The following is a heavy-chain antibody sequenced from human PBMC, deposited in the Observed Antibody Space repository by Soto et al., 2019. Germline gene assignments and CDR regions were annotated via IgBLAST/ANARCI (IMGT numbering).Heavy chain of an antibody. CDR2: ISYDGSNK. V-gene: IGHV3-30*18. Sequence: QVQLVESGGGVVQPGRSLRLSCAASGFTFSSYGMHWVRQAPGKGLEWVAVISYDGSNKYYADSVKGLFTISRDNSKNTLYLQMTSLRADDTAVYYCAKVAYGGSFIDFWGQGTLVTVSS. J-gene: IGHJ4*02. CDR3: AKVAYGGSFIDF. CDR1: GFTFSSYG. D-gene: IGHD2-15*01.